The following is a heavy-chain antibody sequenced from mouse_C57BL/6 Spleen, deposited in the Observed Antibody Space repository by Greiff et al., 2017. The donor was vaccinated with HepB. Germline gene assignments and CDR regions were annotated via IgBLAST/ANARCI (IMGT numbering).Heavy chain of an antibody. J-gene: IGHJ2*01. CDR1: GFNIKDYY. Sequence: EVQLQQSGAELVKPGASVKLSCTASGFNIKDYYMHWVKQRTEQGLEWIGRIDPEDGENKYAPKFQGKATITADTSSNTAYLQLSSLTSEDTAVYYCARGRGLRPYFDYWGQGTTLTVSS. CDR2: IDPEDGEN. V-gene: IGHV14-2*01. CDR3: ARGRGLRPYFDY. D-gene: IGHD2-4*01.